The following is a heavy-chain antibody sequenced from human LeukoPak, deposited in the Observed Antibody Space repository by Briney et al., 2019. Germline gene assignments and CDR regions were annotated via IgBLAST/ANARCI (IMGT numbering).Heavy chain of an antibody. CDR3: ARDDLQYYDFWSGYSTVDY. Sequence: GGSLRLSCAASGFTFSSYSMNWVRQAPGKGLEWVSYISSSSSTIYYADSVKGRFTISRDNAKNSLYLQMNSLRAEDTAVYYCARDDLQYYDFWSGYSTVDYWGQGTLVTVSS. CDR2: ISSSSSTI. CDR1: GFTFSSYS. V-gene: IGHV3-48*01. J-gene: IGHJ4*02. D-gene: IGHD3-3*01.